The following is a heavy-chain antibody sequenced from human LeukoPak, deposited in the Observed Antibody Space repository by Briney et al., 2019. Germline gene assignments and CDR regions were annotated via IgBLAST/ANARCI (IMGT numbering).Heavy chain of an antibody. V-gene: IGHV4-39*01. J-gene: IGHJ6*02. CDR2: IYYRGST. Sequence: SETLSLTCTVSGGSIRSSSYYWGWIRQPPGKGLEWIGSIYYRGSTYYNPSLKSRVTISVDTSKSQFSLKVSSVTAADTAVYYCARLIWFGELSGYGMDVWGQGTTVTVSS. CDR1: GGSIRSSSYY. CDR3: ARLIWFGELSGYGMDV. D-gene: IGHD3-10*01.